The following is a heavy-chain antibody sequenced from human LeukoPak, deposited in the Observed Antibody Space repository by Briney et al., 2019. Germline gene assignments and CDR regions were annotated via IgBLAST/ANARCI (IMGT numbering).Heavy chain of an antibody. V-gene: IGHV4-34*01. J-gene: IGHJ4*02. CDR3: ARGSWSYYAHDY. CDR2: INHSGST. Sequence: PSETLSLTCAVYGGSFSGYYWSWIRQPPGKGLEWIGEINHSGSTNYNPSLKSRVTISVDTSKNQFSLKLSSVTAADTAVYYCARGSWSYYAHDYWGQGTLVTVSS. CDR1: GGSFSGYY. D-gene: IGHD1-26*01.